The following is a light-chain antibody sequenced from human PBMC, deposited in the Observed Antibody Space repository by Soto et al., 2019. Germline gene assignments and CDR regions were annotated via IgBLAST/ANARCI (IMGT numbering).Light chain of an antibody. CDR3: SSYSSSSPHVV. CDR1: SSDVGDFNY. V-gene: IGLV2-14*03. Sequence: QSALTQPASVSGSPGRSVTISCTGSSSDVGDFNYVSWYQHLPGRAPKLIIYDVTNRPSGISYRFSASKSGRTASLTISGLQAEDEGDYYCSSYSSSSPHVVFGGGTKLTVL. J-gene: IGLJ2*01. CDR2: DVT.